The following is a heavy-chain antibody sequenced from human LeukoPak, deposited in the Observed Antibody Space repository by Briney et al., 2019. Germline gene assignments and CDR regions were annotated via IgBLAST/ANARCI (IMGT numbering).Heavy chain of an antibody. V-gene: IGHV1-18*01. Sequence: ASVKVSCKASGYTFTSYGISWVRQAPGQGLEWMGWISAYNGNTNYAQKVQGRVTMTTDTSTSTANMEMRSLRSDDTAVYYCARVPGQRYSSGWYPDYWGQGTLVTVSS. CDR3: ARVPGQRYSSGWYPDY. CDR2: ISAYNGNT. D-gene: IGHD6-19*01. J-gene: IGHJ4*02. CDR1: GYTFTSYG.